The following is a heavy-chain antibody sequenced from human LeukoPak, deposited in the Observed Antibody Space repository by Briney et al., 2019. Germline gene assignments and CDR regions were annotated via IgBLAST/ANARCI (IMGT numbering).Heavy chain of an antibody. V-gene: IGHV3-23*01. Sequence: GGSLRLSCAASGFTFSSSAMSWVRQAPGKGLEWVSAISDSGYSTYYADSVKGRFTISRDNPRNTLYLQINSLRAEDTAVYYCAKDRLQFFDFWGQGTLVTISS. J-gene: IGHJ4*02. CDR1: GFTFSSSA. CDR3: AKDRLQFFDF. D-gene: IGHD4-11*01. CDR2: ISDSGYST.